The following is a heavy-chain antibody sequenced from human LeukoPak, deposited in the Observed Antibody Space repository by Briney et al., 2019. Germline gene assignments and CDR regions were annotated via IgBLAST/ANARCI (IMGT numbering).Heavy chain of an antibody. CDR2: IYYSGST. D-gene: IGHD5-18*01. CDR1: GGSISSGGYY. J-gene: IGHJ4*02. CDR3: AREDTAMVNDY. V-gene: IGHV4-31*03. Sequence: SETLSLTCTVSGGSISSGGYYWSWLRQHPGKGLEWIGYIYYSGSTYYNPSLMSRVTISVDTSKNQCSLKLSSVTAAYTAVYYCAREDTAMVNDYGGQGTLVTVSA.